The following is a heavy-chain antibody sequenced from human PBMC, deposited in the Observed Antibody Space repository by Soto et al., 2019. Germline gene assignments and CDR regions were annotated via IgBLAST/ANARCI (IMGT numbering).Heavy chain of an antibody. CDR2: INPNSGGT. Sequence: ASVKVSCKASGYTFTDYYIHWVRQAPGRGLEWMGWINPNSGGTNYAQKFQGWVTMTRDTSISTAYMELSSLRSEDTAVYYCARAVAVAADLDYWGQGTLVTVSS. CDR1: GYTFTDYY. CDR3: ARAVAVAADLDY. D-gene: IGHD6-19*01. J-gene: IGHJ4*02. V-gene: IGHV1-2*04.